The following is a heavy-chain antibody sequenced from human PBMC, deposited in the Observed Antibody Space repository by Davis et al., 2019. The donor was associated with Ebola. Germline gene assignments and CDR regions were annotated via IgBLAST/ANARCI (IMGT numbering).Heavy chain of an antibody. CDR3: ARLLTTMYYFDY. CDR1: GNSFSTHW. V-gene: IGHV5-51*01. Sequence: GESLKISCKDSGNSFSTHWIGWVRQMPGKGLEWMGVIYTGDSDTRYSPSFRGQVTISADKSISTAYLQWSSLKASDTAMYYCARLLTTMYYFDYWGQGTLVTVSS. D-gene: IGHD4-11*01. J-gene: IGHJ4*02. CDR2: IYTGDSDT.